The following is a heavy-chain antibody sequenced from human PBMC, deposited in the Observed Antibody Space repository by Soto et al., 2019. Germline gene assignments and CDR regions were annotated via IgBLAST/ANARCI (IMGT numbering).Heavy chain of an antibody. D-gene: IGHD2-2*01. V-gene: IGHV5-10-1*01. Sequence: PGESLKISCKGSGYSFTSYWISWVRQMPGKGLEWMGRIDPSDSYTNYSPSFQGHVTISADKSISTAYLQWSSLKASDTAMYYCAIGYCSSTSCYADLYYYYYGMDVWGQGTTVTVSS. CDR2: IDPSDSYT. CDR1: GYSFTSYW. CDR3: AIGYCSSTSCYADLYYYYYGMDV. J-gene: IGHJ6*02.